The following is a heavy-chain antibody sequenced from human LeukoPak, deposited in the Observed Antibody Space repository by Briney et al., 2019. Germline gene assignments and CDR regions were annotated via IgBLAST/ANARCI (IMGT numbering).Heavy chain of an antibody. J-gene: IGHJ3*02. Sequence: GGSLRLSCAASEFTFKNYAMNWVRQAPGKGLEWVSVISGTGGGTYADSVKGRFTISRDNSKNTVYLQMNSLRAEDTAVYYCARLLGYYYDSSGYEDAFDIWGQGTMVTVSS. CDR1: EFTFKNYA. V-gene: IGHV3-23*01. CDR2: ISGTGGGT. D-gene: IGHD3-22*01. CDR3: ARLLGYYYDSSGYEDAFDI.